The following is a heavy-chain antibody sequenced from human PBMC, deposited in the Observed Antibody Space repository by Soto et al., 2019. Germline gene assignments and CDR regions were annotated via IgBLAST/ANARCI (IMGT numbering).Heavy chain of an antibody. J-gene: IGHJ4*02. CDR2: IYYSGST. CDR1: GGSISSGGYY. D-gene: IGHD4-17*01. CDR3: ARERPYGDEQFDY. Sequence: SETLSLTCTVSGGSISSGGYYWSWIRQHPGKGLEWIGYIYYSGSTYYNPSLKSRVTISVDTSKNQFSLKLSSVTAADTAVYYCARERPYGDEQFDYWGQGTLVTVSS. V-gene: IGHV4-31*03.